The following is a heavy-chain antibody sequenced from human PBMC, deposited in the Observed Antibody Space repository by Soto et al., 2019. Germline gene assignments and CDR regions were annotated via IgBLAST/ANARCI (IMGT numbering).Heavy chain of an antibody. J-gene: IGHJ3*01. CDR3: ARRGPEYKFGTRAFAV. V-gene: IGHV5-51*01. Sequence: EVQLVQSGAEVKKPGESLTISCQATGYMFTAYGIGWVRQMPGKGLEWMGIIYPSDSDTTYHPSMQGHVTVSVDKSVSTAYVHWSSLKASDTATYFCARRGPEYKFGTRAFAVWGQGTVVTVS. D-gene: IGHD1-1*01. CDR1: GYMFTAYG. CDR2: IYPSDSDT.